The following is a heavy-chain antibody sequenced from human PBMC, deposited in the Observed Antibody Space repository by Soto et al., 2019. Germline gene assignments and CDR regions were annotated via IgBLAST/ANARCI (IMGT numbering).Heavy chain of an antibody. CDR2: INHSGST. D-gene: IGHD3-3*01. J-gene: IGHJ6*03. CDR1: GWSFSGYY. V-gene: IGHV4-34*01. Sequence: PSETLSLTCAVYGWSFSGYYWSWIRQPPGKGLEWIGEINHSGSTNYNPSLKSRVTISVDTSKSQFSLKLSSVTAADTAIYYCARGVSNYDFWSGYSHYYYYMDVWGKGTTVTVSS. CDR3: ARGVSNYDFWSGYSHYYYYMDV.